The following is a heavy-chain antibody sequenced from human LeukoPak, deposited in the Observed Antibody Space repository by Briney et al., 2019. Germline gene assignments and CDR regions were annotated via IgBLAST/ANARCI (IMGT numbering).Heavy chain of an antibody. J-gene: IGHJ6*02. Sequence: SETLSLTCTVSGGSISSYYWSWIRQPPGKGLEWIGYIYYSGSTNYNPSPKSRVTISVDTSKNQFSLKLSSVTAADTAVYYCARVLAYCGGDCYSGMDVWGQGSTVTVSS. CDR1: GGSISSYY. D-gene: IGHD2-21*02. CDR3: ARVLAYCGGDCYSGMDV. V-gene: IGHV4-59*01. CDR2: IYYSGST.